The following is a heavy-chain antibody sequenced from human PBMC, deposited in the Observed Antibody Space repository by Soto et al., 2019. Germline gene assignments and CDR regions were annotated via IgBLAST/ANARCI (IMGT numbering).Heavy chain of an antibody. V-gene: IGHV1-18*01. Sequence: QVQLVQPGAEVKKPGASVKVSCKASGYTFTTYGISWVRQAPGQGLEWMGWISAYSGSTKFAQKLQGRVTMTTDTSTTTAYMELRSLTSDDTAVYYCARDFTKSSSWPYYFDYWGQGTLVTVSS. CDR2: ISAYSGST. D-gene: IGHD6-13*01. CDR1: GYTFTTYG. CDR3: ARDFTKSSSWPYYFDY. J-gene: IGHJ4*02.